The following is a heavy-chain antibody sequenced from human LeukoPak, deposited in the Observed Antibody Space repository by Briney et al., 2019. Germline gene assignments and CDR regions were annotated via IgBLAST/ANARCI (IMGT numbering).Heavy chain of an antibody. Sequence: GASVKASCKASGYTFTSYDINWVRQATGQGLEWMGWMNPNSGNTGYAQKFQGRVTITRNTSISTAYMELSSLRSEDTAVYYCARAHYDFWSGYMFDFDYWGQGTLVTVSS. J-gene: IGHJ4*02. CDR1: GYTFTSYD. CDR2: MNPNSGNT. CDR3: ARAHYDFWSGYMFDFDY. D-gene: IGHD3-3*01. V-gene: IGHV1-8*03.